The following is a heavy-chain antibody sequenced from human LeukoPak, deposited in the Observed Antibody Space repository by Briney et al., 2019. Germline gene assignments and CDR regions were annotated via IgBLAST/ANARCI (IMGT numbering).Heavy chain of an antibody. CDR1: GGSFSGYY. V-gene: IGHV4-34*01. Sequence: KPSETLSLTCAVYGGSFSGYYWSWFRQPPGKGLEWIGEINRSGSTNYNPSLKSRVTISVDTSKNQFSLKLSSVTAADTAVYYCARGGYSSGWFAGGVNWFDPWGQGTLVTVSS. J-gene: IGHJ5*02. D-gene: IGHD6-19*01. CDR2: INRSGST. CDR3: ARGGYSSGWFAGGVNWFDP.